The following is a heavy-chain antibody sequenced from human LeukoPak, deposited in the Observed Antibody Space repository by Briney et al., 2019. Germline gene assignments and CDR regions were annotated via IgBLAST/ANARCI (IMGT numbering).Heavy chain of an antibody. Sequence: SVKVSCKASGGTFSSYAISWVRQAPGQGLEWMGGIIPTFGTANYAQKFQGRVTITADKSTSTAYMELSSLRSEDTAVYYCAKGGRELWFGEWDYYYYYMDVWGKGTTVTISS. CDR2: IIPTFGTA. D-gene: IGHD3-10*01. CDR1: GGTFSSYA. J-gene: IGHJ6*03. V-gene: IGHV1-69*06. CDR3: AKGGRELWFGEWDYYYYYMDV.